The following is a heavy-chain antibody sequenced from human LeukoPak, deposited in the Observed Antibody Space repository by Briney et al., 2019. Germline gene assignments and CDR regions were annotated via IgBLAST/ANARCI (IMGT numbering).Heavy chain of an antibody. V-gene: IGHV4-34*01. CDR3: ARRDYYDSSGYYHFDY. D-gene: IGHD3-22*01. CDR1: GGSFSGYY. Sequence: PSETLSLTCAVYGGSFSGYYWSWIRQPPGKGLEWIGEINHSGSTNYNPSLKSRVTISVDTSKNQFSLKLSSVTAADTAVYYCARRDYYDSSGYYHFDYWGQGTLVTVSS. CDR2: INHSGST. J-gene: IGHJ4*02.